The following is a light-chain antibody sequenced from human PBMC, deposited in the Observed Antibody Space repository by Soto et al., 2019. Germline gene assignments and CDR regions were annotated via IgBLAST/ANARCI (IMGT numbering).Light chain of an antibody. V-gene: IGKV1-27*01. CDR3: QKYNSAPHT. CDR1: QGISHY. CDR2: AAS. J-gene: IGKJ1*01. Sequence: DIQMTQSPSPLSASVGDRVTITCRASQGISHYLAWFQQKPGKVPKLLIYAASTLQSGVPSRISGSGSGTDFTLAISSLEPEDVATYYCQKYNSAPHTFGQGTKVEIK.